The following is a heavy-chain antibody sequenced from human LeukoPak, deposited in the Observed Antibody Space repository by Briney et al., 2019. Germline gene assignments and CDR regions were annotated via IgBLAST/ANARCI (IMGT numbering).Heavy chain of an antibody. Sequence: GGSLRLXCAASGFTFSSYGMHWVRQAPGKGLEWVAVIWYDGSNKYYADSVKGRFTISRDNSKNTLYLQMNSLRAEDTAVYYCAKDNSYYDSSGYYIDYWGQGTLVTVSS. CDR1: GFTFSSYG. D-gene: IGHD3-22*01. V-gene: IGHV3-33*06. J-gene: IGHJ4*02. CDR2: IWYDGSNK. CDR3: AKDNSYYDSSGYYIDY.